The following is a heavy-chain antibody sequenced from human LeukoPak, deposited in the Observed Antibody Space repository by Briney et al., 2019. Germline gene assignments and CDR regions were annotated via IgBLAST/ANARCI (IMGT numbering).Heavy chain of an antibody. D-gene: IGHD3-22*01. J-gene: IGHJ4*02. V-gene: IGHV4-39*01. CDR3: RGYREITMIVVGGYYFDY. Sequence: SETLSLTCTVSGGSISSSSYYWGWIRQPPGKGLEWIGSIYYSGSTYYNPSLKSRVTISVDTSKNQFSLKLSSVTAADTAVYYCRGYREITMIVVGGYYFDYWGPGTLVTVSS. CDR1: GGSISSSSYY. CDR2: IYYSGST.